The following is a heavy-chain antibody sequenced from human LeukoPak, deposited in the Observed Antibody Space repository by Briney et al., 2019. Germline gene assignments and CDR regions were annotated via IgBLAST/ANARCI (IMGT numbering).Heavy chain of an antibody. Sequence: SETLYLTCTVSGCSISSICYYWGRIRQPPGKELEWIGSLYYSGSTYYNPFLKSRITISVDTSKNQLSLKLSSVTAAGTAVYYCASQYDFWSGYYTYYYYYGMDVWGQGTTVTVSS. CDR1: GCSISSICYY. J-gene: IGHJ6*02. CDR3: ASQYDFWSGYYTYYYYYGMDV. CDR2: LYYSGST. V-gene: IGHV4-39*01. D-gene: IGHD3-3*01.